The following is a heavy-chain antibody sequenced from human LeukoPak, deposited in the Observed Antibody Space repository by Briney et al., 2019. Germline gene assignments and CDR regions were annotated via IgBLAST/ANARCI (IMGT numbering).Heavy chain of an antibody. V-gene: IGHV3-33*06. CDR2: IWSDGTNQ. CDR1: GFTFSHYG. Sequence: SGGSLRLSCAASGFTFSHYGFHWVREAPGKGLERVAVIWSDGTNQFYADSVKGRVTISRDYSQKTVYLEMHSLRTEDTAMYYCAKDGQRGFDYSNSLEYWGPGTLVSVSS. CDR3: AKDGQRGFDYSNSLEY. J-gene: IGHJ4*02. D-gene: IGHD4-11*01.